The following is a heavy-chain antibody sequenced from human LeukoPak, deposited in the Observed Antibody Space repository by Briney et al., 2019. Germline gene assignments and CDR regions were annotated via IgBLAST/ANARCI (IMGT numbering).Heavy chain of an antibody. CDR2: IRYDGSNK. CDR1: GFTFSSYG. D-gene: IGHD3-10*01. V-gene: IGHV3-30*02. CDR3: ANNVMVRGVISYYYYMDV. Sequence: TGGSLRLSCAASGFTFSSYGMHWVRQAPGKGLEWVAFIRYDGSNKYYADSVKGRFTISRDNSKNTLYLQMNSLRAEDTAVYYCANNVMVRGVISYYYYMDVWGKGTTVTISS. J-gene: IGHJ6*03.